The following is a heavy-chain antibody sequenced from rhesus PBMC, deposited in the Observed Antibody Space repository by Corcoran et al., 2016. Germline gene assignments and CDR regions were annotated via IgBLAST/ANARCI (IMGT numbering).Heavy chain of an antibody. V-gene: IGHV3S42*01. CDR2: INSGGGST. CDR1: GFTFSSYW. Sequence: EVQLVESGGGLAKPGGSLRLSCAASGFTFSSYWMNWVRQNPGKGLEWISAINSGGGSTYYADSVKGRFTISRDNSKNTLSLQMNSLRAEDTAVYYCAKDRGIAAGRFDYWGQGVLVTVSS. CDR3: AKDRGIAAGRFDY. D-gene: IGHD6-13*01. J-gene: IGHJ4*01.